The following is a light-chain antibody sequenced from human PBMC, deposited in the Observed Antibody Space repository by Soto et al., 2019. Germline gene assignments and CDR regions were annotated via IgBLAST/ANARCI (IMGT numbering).Light chain of an antibody. J-gene: IGKJ2*01. V-gene: IGKV3-20*01. CDR1: QTLGTKY. CDR3: HHYGTSPPNT. CDR2: DTS. Sequence: EIVLTQSPGTLSLSPGERATLSCRASQTLGTKYLAWYQQKPGQAPSLLIYDTSNRATGVPDRFSCSGSGTDFTLTISRLEPEDFAVYYCHHYGTSPPNTFSQGTKLEIK.